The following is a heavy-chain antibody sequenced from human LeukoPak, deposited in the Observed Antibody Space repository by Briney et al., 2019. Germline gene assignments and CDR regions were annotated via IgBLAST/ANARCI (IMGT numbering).Heavy chain of an antibody. CDR1: GFTFSSYS. D-gene: IGHD2-21*01. V-gene: IGHV3-21*01. CDR2: ISSSSSYI. J-gene: IGHJ6*03. CDR3: ARLYRPGYFYYMDV. Sequence: KPGGSLRLSCAASGFTFSSYSMNWVRQAPGKGLEWVSSISSSSSYIYYADSVKGRFTISRDNAKNSLYLQMNSLRAEDTAVYYCARLYRPGYFYYMDVWGKGTTVTVSS.